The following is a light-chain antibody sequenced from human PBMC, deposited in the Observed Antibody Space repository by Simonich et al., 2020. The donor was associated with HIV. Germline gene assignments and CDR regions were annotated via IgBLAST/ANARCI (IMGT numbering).Light chain of an antibody. CDR3: SSYTSSTTVV. V-gene: IGLV2-14*02. J-gene: IGLJ2*01. Sequence: QSALTQPASVSGSPGQSITISCTGTSSAVGSYNLVSWYQQHPGKAPKLMIYDVSKRPSGVSNRFSGSKSGNTASLTISGLQAEDEADYYCSSYTSSTTVVFGGGTKLTVL. CDR2: DVS. CDR1: SSAVGSYNL.